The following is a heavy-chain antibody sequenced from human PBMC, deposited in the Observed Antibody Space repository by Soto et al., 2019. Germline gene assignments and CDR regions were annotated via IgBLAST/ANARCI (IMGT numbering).Heavy chain of an antibody. Sequence: PGGSLRLSCAASGFTFSSYEMNWVRQAPGKGLEWVSYISSSGSTIYYADSVKGRFTISRDNAKNSLYLQMNSLRAEDTAVYYCARWVLGNWNYNGMDVWGQGTTVTVSS. CDR1: GFTFSSYE. V-gene: IGHV3-48*03. CDR2: ISSSGSTI. D-gene: IGHD1-20*01. CDR3: ARWVLGNWNYNGMDV. J-gene: IGHJ6*02.